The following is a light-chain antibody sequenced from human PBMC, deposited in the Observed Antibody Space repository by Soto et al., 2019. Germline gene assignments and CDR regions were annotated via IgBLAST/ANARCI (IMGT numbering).Light chain of an antibody. CDR3: QQYNDYSAWT. CDR1: QSINKW. Sequence: DIQMTQAPSTLSASVGDTVTVTCRAGQSINKWLAWYQQKPGKAPTLLIYEASILPNGVPSRFSGTESGTEFTLTISSLRPDDFATYYCQQYNDYSAWTFGQGTKVDIK. CDR2: EAS. V-gene: IGKV1-5*03. J-gene: IGKJ1*01.